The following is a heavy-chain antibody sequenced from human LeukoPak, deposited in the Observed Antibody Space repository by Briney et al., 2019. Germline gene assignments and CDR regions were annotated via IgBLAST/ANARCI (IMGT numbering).Heavy chain of an antibody. J-gene: IGHJ4*02. V-gene: IGHV1-69*05. Sequence: SVKVSCKASGGTFSSYAISWVRQAPGQGLEWMGGIIPIFGTANYAQKFQGRVTITTDESTSTTYMELSSLRSEDTAVYYCARVVHRGPLYYFDYWGQGTLVTVSS. CDR1: GGTFSSYA. CDR2: IIPIFGTA. CDR3: ARVVHRGPLYYFDY. D-gene: IGHD2-15*01.